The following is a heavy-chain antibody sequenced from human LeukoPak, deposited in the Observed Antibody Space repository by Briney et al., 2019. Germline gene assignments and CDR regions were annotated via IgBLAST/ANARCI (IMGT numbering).Heavy chain of an antibody. CDR3: ARGPYSSSWYEDC. V-gene: IGHV1-46*01. CDR1: GYSFTEYY. J-gene: IGHJ4*02. D-gene: IGHD6-13*01. Sequence: GASVKVSCKASGYSFTEYYMYWVRQAPGQGLEWMGIINPSLGSTSYAQKFQGRVFMTRDMSTSTVYMELSSLTSEDTAVYYCARGPYSSSWYEDCWGQGTLVTVSS. CDR2: INPSLGST.